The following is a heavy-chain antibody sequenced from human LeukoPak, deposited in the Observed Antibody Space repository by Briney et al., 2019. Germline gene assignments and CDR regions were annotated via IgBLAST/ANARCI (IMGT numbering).Heavy chain of an antibody. CDR3: ARNSYGDNYYMDV. V-gene: IGHV1-69*13. CDR1: GYTFTSYA. J-gene: IGHJ6*03. Sequence: ASVKVSCKASGYTFTSYAISWVRQAPGQGLEWTGGIIPIFGTANYAQKFQGRVTITADESTSTAYMELSSLRSEDTAVYYCARNSYGDNYYMDVWGKGTTVTVSS. D-gene: IGHD5-18*01. CDR2: IIPIFGTA.